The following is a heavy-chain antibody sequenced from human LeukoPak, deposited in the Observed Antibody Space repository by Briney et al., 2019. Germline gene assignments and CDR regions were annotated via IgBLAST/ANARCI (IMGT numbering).Heavy chain of an antibody. D-gene: IGHD3-22*01. V-gene: IGHV4-39*07. CDR1: GGSISSSSYY. Sequence: SETLSLTCTVSGGSISSSSYYWGGIRQPPGKGLEWIGSIYYSGSTYYNPSLKSRVTISVDTSKNQFSLKLSSVTAADTAVYYCARERHTMIVVPEAFDYWGQGTLVTVSS. CDR2: IYYSGST. CDR3: ARERHTMIVVPEAFDY. J-gene: IGHJ4*02.